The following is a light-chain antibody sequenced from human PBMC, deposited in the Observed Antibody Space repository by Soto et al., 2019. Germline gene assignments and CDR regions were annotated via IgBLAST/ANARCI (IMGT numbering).Light chain of an antibody. CDR1: QSISSY. CDR2: AAS. CDR3: QQRYSTPLT. V-gene: IGKV1-39*01. J-gene: IGKJ2*01. Sequence: DIQMTQSPSSLSASVGDRVTITCRASQSISSYFNWYQQKPGKAPKLLIYAASSLQSGVPSRFSGSGSGTDFTLTISSLQPEDFANYYCQQRYSTPLTFGQGTKLEIK.